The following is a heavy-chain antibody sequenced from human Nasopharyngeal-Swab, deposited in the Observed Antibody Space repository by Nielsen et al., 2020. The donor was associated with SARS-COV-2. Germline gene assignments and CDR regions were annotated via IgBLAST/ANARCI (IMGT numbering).Heavy chain of an antibody. J-gene: IGHJ5*02. CDR3: ASYYYDSSDYSYWFDP. CDR2: FSYRGTT. D-gene: IGHD3-22*01. Sequence: GSLRLSCTVSGDSISSNSYYWGWIRQSPGKGLEWMGSFSYRGTTYFNQSLKSRVTISVDTSKNQFSVKLSSVTAADTAVYYCASYYYDSSDYSYWFDPWGQGTLVTVSS. CDR1: GDSISSNSYY. V-gene: IGHV4-39*01.